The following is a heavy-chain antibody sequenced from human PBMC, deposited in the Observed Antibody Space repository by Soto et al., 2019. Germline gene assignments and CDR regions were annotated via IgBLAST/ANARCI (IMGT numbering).Heavy chain of an antibody. D-gene: IGHD3-3*01. V-gene: IGHV1-58*01. J-gene: IGHJ6*02. CDR1: GFTFTSSA. Sequence: SVKVSCKASGFTFTSSAVQWVRQARGQRLEWIGWIVVGSGNTNYAQKFQERVTITRDMSTSTAYMELSSLRSEDTAVYYCAADLTLTYDFWSGYSRGYGMDVWGQGTTVTVSS. CDR2: IVVGSGNT. CDR3: AADLTLTYDFWSGYSRGYGMDV.